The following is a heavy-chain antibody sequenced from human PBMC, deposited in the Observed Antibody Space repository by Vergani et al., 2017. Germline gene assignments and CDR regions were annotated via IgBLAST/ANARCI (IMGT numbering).Heavy chain of an antibody. D-gene: IGHD3-10*01. CDR1: GFIFSSHG. J-gene: IGHJ4*02. V-gene: IGHV3-30*02. CDR3: AKEIGGLWFGELLYPDY. CDR2: IRYDGSNK. Sequence: QVQLVEWGGGVVQPGGSLRLSCTASGFIFSSHGMHWVRLAPGKGLEWVAFIRYDGSNKYYADSLKGRFTISRDNSKNTLYLQMNSLRAEDTAVYYCAKEIGGLWFGELLYPDYWGQGTLVTVSS.